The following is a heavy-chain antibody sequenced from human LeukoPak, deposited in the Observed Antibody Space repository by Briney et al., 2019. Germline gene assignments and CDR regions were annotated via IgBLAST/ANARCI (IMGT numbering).Heavy chain of an antibody. Sequence: SETLSLTCTVSGGSIRSDSHYWDWIRQAPGKGLEWIGNIHYTGSTYYNASLKSQVTILLDSSKNQFSLKLSSVSAADTAVYFCARQTWGVGATGSLDVWGHGATVIVSS. V-gene: IGHV4-39*01. D-gene: IGHD1-26*01. CDR2: IHYTGST. J-gene: IGHJ6*02. CDR1: GGSIRSDSHY. CDR3: ARQTWGVGATGSLDV.